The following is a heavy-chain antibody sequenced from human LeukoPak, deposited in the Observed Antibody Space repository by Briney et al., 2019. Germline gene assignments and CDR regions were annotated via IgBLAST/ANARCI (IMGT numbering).Heavy chain of an antibody. Sequence: ASVKVSCKASGYTFTTYGITWVRQAPGQGLEWMGWINPNSGGTNCAQKFQGRVTMTRDTSINTAYIELSSLRFDDTAVYYCARGATAGRFSLRPTGAYYMDVWGKETTVTVSS. CDR3: ARGATAGRFSLRPTGAYYMDV. CDR1: GYTFTTYG. D-gene: IGHD6-13*01. V-gene: IGHV1-2*02. CDR2: INPNSGGT. J-gene: IGHJ6*03.